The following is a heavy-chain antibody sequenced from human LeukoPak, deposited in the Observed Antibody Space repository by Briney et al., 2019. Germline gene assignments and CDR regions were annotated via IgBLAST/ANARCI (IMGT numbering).Heavy chain of an antibody. Sequence: SQTLSLSCAISGDIVSSNSVTWNWIRQSPSRGLEWLGRTYYRSTWYNDYAVSVRGRITVNPDTSKNQFSLHLNSVTPEDTAVYYCARRLTQYDCFDPWGQGILVTVSS. J-gene: IGHJ5*02. CDR1: GDIVSSNSVT. D-gene: IGHD2-2*01. CDR3: ARRLTQYDCFDP. V-gene: IGHV6-1*01. CDR2: TYYRSTWYN.